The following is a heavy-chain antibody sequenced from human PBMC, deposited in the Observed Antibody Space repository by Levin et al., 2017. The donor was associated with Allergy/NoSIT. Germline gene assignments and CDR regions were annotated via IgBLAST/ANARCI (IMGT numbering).Heavy chain of an antibody. V-gene: IGHV3-23*01. CDR2: ISASADRT. Sequence: GESLKISCAASRFTFSNYAMSWVRQAPGRGLEWVSAISASADRTYYADSVKGRFTISRDNLKNTLYLQRNSRRAEDTAVYYCATLVGLGACCSRTSCLGWFDSWGLGTLVTVSS. CDR3: ATLVGLGACCSRTSCLGWFDS. J-gene: IGHJ5*01. D-gene: IGHD2-2*01. CDR1: RFTFSNYA.